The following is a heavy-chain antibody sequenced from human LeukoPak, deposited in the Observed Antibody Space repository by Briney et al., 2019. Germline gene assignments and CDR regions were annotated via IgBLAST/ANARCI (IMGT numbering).Heavy chain of an antibody. CDR3: AREDSGYHNWFDP. V-gene: IGHV4-61*01. J-gene: IGHJ5*02. CDR1: GGSVSSGSSY. CDR2: IYYSGST. Sequence: PSETLSLTCTVSGGSVSSGSSYWSWIRQPPGKGLEWIGYIYYSGSTNYNPSLKSRVTISVDTSKNQFSLKLSSVTAADTAVYYCAREDSGYHNWFDPWGQGTLVTVSS. D-gene: IGHD3-22*01.